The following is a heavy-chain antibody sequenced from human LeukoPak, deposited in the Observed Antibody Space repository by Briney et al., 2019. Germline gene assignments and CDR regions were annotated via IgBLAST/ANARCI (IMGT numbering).Heavy chain of an antibody. D-gene: IGHD3-22*01. CDR3: AREPAYYYESSGFYYGAYYFDY. CDR1: GESFSGYY. CDR2: INHSGTT. Sequence: SETLSLTCVVYGESFSGYYWNWFRQPPGKGLEWIGEINHSGTTNSTPSLKRRVTISLDTSQNQFSLKLSSVTAADTAVYYCAREPAYYYESSGFYYGAYYFDYWGQGTLVTVSS. V-gene: IGHV4-34*01. J-gene: IGHJ4*02.